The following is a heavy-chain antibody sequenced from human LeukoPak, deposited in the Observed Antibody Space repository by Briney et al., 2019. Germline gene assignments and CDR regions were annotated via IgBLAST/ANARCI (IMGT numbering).Heavy chain of an antibody. V-gene: IGHV3-23*01. D-gene: IGHD3-10*01. CDR2: ISGSGDIT. J-gene: IGHJ4*02. CDR1: GFTFDPHA. Sequence: GGSLRLSCAASGFTFDPHAMTWVRQAPGKGLEYVSLISGSGDITYYAHSLKDRFTISRDNSKTTLYLQMHSLRAEDTAMYYCAARPGDLAVPFDYWGQGTLVIVSS. CDR3: AARPGDLAVPFDY.